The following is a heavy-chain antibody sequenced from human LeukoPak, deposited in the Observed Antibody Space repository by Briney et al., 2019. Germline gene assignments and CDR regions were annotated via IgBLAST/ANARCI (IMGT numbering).Heavy chain of an antibody. CDR1: GYTFTSYY. CDR3: ARDRYYYDSSGYANDAFDI. CDR2: INPSGGST. Sequence: ASVKVSCKASGYTFTSYYMHWVRQARGQGLEWRGIINPSGGSTSYAQKFQGRVTMTRDTSTSTVYMELSSLRSEDTTVYYCARDRYYYDSSGYANDAFDIWGQGTMVTVSS. D-gene: IGHD3-22*01. V-gene: IGHV1-46*01. J-gene: IGHJ3*02.